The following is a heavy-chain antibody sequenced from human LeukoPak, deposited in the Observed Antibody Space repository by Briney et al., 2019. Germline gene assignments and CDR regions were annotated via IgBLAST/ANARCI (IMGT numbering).Heavy chain of an antibody. Sequence: GASVKVSCKASGYTFTSYGISWVRQAPGQGLEWMGGFDPEDGETIYAQKFQGRVTMTEDTSTDTAYMELSSLRSEDTAVYYCATCPFCYDSSGPGYWGQGTLVTVSS. D-gene: IGHD3-22*01. V-gene: IGHV1-24*01. J-gene: IGHJ4*02. CDR3: ATCPFCYDSSGPGY. CDR1: GYTFTSYG. CDR2: FDPEDGET.